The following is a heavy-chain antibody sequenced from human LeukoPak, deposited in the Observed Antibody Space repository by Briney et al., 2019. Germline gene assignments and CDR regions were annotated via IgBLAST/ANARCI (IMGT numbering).Heavy chain of an antibody. D-gene: IGHD2-2*01. V-gene: IGHV4-34*01. CDR3: ARGPAKFCSSTSCHLYYYYYMDV. Sequence: SETLSLTCAVYVGSFSVYYSSWIPQPPGKGLECIWEINRSVSTNYNPSLKSRVTISVDTSKNQFSLKLSSVTAADTAVYYCARGPAKFCSSTSCHLYYYYYMDVWGKGTTVTVSS. CDR1: VGSFSVYY. CDR2: INRSVST. J-gene: IGHJ6*03.